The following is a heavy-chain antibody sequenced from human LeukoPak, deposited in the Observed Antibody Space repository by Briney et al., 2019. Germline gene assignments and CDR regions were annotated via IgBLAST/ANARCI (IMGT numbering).Heavy chain of an antibody. J-gene: IGHJ4*02. CDR1: GFTFSSYG. D-gene: IGHD3-10*01. Sequence: GGSLRLSCAASGFTFSSYGMHWVRQAPGKGLEWVAFIRYDGSNKYYADSVKGRFTISRDNSKNTLYLQMNSLRAEDTAVYYCAKGFYYYGSGSYYRLLDYFDYWGQGTLVTVSS. CDR3: AKGFYYYGSGSYYRLLDYFDY. CDR2: IRYDGSNK. V-gene: IGHV3-30*02.